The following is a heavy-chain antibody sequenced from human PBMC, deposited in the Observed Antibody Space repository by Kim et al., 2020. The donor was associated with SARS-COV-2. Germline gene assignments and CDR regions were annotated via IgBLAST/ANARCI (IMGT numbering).Heavy chain of an antibody. Sequence: GGSLRLSCAASGFTFSSYAMHWVRQAPGKGLEWVAVISYDGSNKYYADSVKGRFTISRDNSKNTLYLQMNSLRAEDTAVYYCARASFSGRAPFDYWGQGTLVTVSS. D-gene: IGHD3-10*01. V-gene: IGHV3-30-3*01. CDR2: ISYDGSNK. J-gene: IGHJ4*02. CDR1: GFTFSSYA. CDR3: ARASFSGRAPFDY.